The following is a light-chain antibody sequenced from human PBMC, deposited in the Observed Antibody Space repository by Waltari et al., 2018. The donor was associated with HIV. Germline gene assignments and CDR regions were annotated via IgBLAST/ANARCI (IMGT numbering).Light chain of an antibody. J-gene: IGLJ3*02. CDR1: ALPNKY. Sequence: SYELPQPPSVSVSPGQTARLTCPGAALPNKYAYWYLQRPGQAPGLVIYKDTERPSGIPERFSGSSSGTTATLTIIGVQAQDEADYHCQSADSNASLWVFGGGTKLTVL. CDR2: KDT. V-gene: IGLV3-25*03. CDR3: QSADSNASLWV.